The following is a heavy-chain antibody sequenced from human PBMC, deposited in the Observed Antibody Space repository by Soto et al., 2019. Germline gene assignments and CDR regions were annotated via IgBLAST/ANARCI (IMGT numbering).Heavy chain of an antibody. Sequence: QVQLVQSGAEVKKPGPSVKVSCKASGYTFTSYGVSWVRQAPGQGLEWMGWISAYNGNTNYAQKLQGRVTMTTDTSTSTAYMELRSLRSDDTAVYYCARGKYDYVWGSYRFDYWGQGTLVTVSS. J-gene: IGHJ4*02. CDR3: ARGKYDYVWGSYRFDY. CDR1: GYTFTSYG. D-gene: IGHD3-16*02. V-gene: IGHV1-18*04. CDR2: ISAYNGNT.